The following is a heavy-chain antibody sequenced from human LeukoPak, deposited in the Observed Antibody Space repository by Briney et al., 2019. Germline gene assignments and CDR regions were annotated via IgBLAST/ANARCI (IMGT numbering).Heavy chain of an antibody. J-gene: IGHJ4*02. Sequence: ASVKVSCKASGYTFTSYDINWVRQATGQGLEWMGWMNPNSGNTGYAQKFQGRVTMTRNTSISTAYMELSSLRSEDTAVYYCARAPYYYGSGNTNFIDYWAQGPLVTVSS. CDR1: GYTFTSYD. V-gene: IGHV1-8*01. CDR2: MNPNSGNT. CDR3: ARAPYYYGSGNTNFIDY. D-gene: IGHD3-10*01.